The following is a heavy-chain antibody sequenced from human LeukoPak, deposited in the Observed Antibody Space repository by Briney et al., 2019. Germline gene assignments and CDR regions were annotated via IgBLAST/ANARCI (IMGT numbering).Heavy chain of an antibody. CDR3: AKDLLLLWSPYNDY. J-gene: IGHJ4*02. D-gene: IGHD3-10*01. Sequence: GGSLRLSCAASGFTFSSYGMHWVRQAPGKGLEWVAVIWYDGNNKYYADSVKGRFTISRDNSKNTLYLQMNSLRAEDTAVYYCAKDLLLLWSPYNDYWGQGTLVTVSS. CDR1: GFTFSSYG. CDR2: IWYDGNNK. V-gene: IGHV3-33*06.